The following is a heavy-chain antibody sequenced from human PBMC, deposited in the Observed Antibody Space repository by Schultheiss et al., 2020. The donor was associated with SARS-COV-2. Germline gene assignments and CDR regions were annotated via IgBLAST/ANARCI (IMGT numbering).Heavy chain of an antibody. CDR1: GFTFSSYA. V-gene: IGHV3-23*01. D-gene: IGHD6-13*01. CDR3: AKDPGGYSSSWHFDY. Sequence: GESLKISCAASGFTFSSYAMSWVRQAPGKRLEWVSAISAGGSSTYYADSVKGRFTISRDNSKNTLYLQMNSLRAEDTAVYYCAKDPGGYSSSWHFDYWGQGTLVTVSS. J-gene: IGHJ4*02. CDR2: ISAGGSST.